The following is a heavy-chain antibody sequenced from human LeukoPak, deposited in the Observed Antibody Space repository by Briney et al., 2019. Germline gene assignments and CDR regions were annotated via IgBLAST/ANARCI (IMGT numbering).Heavy chain of an antibody. Sequence: GASVKVSCKASGYTFTSYDINWVRQATGQGLEWMGWMNPNSGDTDYAQKFQGRVTVTRDTSISTAYMELGRLRSDDTAVYYCARPIKGIAVAGDYFDYWGQGTLVTVSS. CDR1: GYTFTSYD. CDR2: MNPNSGDT. CDR3: ARPIKGIAVAGDYFDY. D-gene: IGHD6-19*01. J-gene: IGHJ4*02. V-gene: IGHV1-8*02.